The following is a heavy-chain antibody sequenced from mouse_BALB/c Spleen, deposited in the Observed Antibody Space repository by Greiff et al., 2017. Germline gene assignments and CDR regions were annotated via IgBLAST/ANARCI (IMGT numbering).Heavy chain of an antibody. V-gene: IGHV1S56*01. J-gene: IGHJ2*01. Sequence: QVQLKQSGPELVKPGASVRISCKASGYTFTSYYIHWVKQRPGQGLEWIGWIYPGNVNTKYNEKFKGKATLTADKSSSTAYMQLSSLTSEDSAVYFCAREEYYGNSFDYWGQGTTLTVSS. CDR3: AREEYYGNSFDY. D-gene: IGHD2-1*01. CDR1: GYTFTSYY. CDR2: IYPGNVNT.